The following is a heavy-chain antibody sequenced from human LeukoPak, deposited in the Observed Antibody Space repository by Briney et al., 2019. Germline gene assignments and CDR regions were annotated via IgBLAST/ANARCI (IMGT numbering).Heavy chain of an antibody. CDR2: ISAYNGNT. CDR1: GYTFTSYD. J-gene: IGHJ5*02. CDR3: ARTKAVYGGYSNWFDP. V-gene: IGHV1-18*01. D-gene: IGHD5-12*01. Sequence: ASVKVSCKASGYTFTSYDINWVRQATGQGLEWMGWISAYNGNTNYAQKLQGRVTMTTDTSTSTAYMELRSLRSDDTAVYYCARTKAVYGGYSNWFDPWGQGTLVTVSS.